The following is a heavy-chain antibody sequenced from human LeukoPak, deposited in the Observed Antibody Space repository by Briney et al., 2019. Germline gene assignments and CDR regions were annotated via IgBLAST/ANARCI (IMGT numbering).Heavy chain of an antibody. D-gene: IGHD3-10*01. Sequence: GSLRLSCAASGFTFSSYEMNWVRQAPGKGLEWIGNIFYSGSTYYSPSLRSRVTISLDRSRNQFSLKLNSVTAADTAVYYCAKSNGYGLVDIWGQGTMVTVSS. CDR2: IFYSGST. J-gene: IGHJ3*02. V-gene: IGHV4-59*12. CDR1: GFTFSSYE. CDR3: AKSNGYGLVDI.